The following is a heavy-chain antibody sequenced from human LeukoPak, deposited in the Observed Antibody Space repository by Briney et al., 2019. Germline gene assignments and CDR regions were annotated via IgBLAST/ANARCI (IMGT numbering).Heavy chain of an antibody. Sequence: GSSVKVSCKASGDTFTSYAISWVRQAPGQGLEWMGGIIPIFGTANYAQKFQGRVTITADRSTSTAYMELSSLRSEDTAVYYCARGRPTTSIAAAGVNWFDPWGQGTLVTVSS. D-gene: IGHD6-13*01. CDR1: GDTFTSYA. V-gene: IGHV1-69*06. J-gene: IGHJ5*02. CDR3: ARGRPTTSIAAAGVNWFDP. CDR2: IIPIFGTA.